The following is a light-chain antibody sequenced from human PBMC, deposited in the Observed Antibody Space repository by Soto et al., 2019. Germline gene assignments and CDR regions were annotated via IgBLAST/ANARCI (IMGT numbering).Light chain of an antibody. CDR3: QQRSNWPVT. V-gene: IGKV3-11*01. Sequence: EVVLTQSPATLSLSPGERATLSCRASQSVSSYLAWYQQKPGQAPRLLIYDASTRATGIPARFSGGGSGTDFNLTISSLEPEDFAVYYCQQRSNWPVTFGQGTKVEIK. CDR2: DAS. CDR1: QSVSSY. J-gene: IGKJ1*01.